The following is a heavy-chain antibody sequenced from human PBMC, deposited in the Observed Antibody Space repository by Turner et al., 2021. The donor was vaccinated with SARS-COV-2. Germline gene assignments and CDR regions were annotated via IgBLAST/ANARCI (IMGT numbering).Heavy chain of an antibody. Sequence: QLQLQESGPGLVKPSETLSLTCTVSSGSISSSSYYWGWIRPPPGKGLAWIGSFFYSGSTYYSPSLKSRITISVDTSKNQFSLNLSSVTAADTAVYYCARQVSILGRWLAPFDSWGQGTLVTVSS. J-gene: IGHJ4*02. V-gene: IGHV4-39*01. CDR1: SGSISSSSYY. D-gene: IGHD6-19*01. CDR2: FFYSGST. CDR3: ARQVSILGRWLAPFDS.